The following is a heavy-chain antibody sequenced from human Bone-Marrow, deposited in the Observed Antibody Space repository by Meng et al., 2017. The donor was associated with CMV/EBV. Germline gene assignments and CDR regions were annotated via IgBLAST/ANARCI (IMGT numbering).Heavy chain of an antibody. CDR3: AKARGIRSSFDI. Sequence: SETLSLTCTVSGGSISSYYWSWIRQPPRKGLEWIGYIYYSGSTNYNPSLKSRVTISVDTSKNHFSLKLNSVTAADTALYFCAKARGIRSSFDIWGQGTMVTVSS. D-gene: IGHD1-26*01. J-gene: IGHJ3*02. CDR1: GGSISSYY. CDR2: IYYSGST. V-gene: IGHV4-59*12.